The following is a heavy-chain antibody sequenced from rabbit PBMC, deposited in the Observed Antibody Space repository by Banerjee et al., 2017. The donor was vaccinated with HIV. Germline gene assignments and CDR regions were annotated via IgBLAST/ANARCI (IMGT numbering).Heavy chain of an antibody. D-gene: IGHD6-1*01. CDR3: AKIGYRYGAGFKL. CDR2: IITSSGST. Sequence: QEQLVESGGGLVKPEGSLTLTCKASGFDLSSYYYMCWVRQAPGKGLEVVACIITSSGSTWYASWVNGRFTISRTSWTTVTLQMTSLTAADTATYFCAKIGYRYGAGFKLWGQGTLVTVS. V-gene: IGHV1S43*01. J-gene: IGHJ4*01. CDR1: GFDLSSYYY.